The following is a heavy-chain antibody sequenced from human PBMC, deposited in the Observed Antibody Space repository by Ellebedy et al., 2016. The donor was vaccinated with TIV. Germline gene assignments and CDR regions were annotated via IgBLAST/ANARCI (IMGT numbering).Heavy chain of an antibody. D-gene: IGHD6-19*01. CDR2: FSASGGSS. Sequence: PGGSLRLSCAASGFAFTTYAMSWVRQAPGKGLEWVSGFSASGGSSVYADSVKGRFTISRDNSKNTLYLQMNSLRAEDTAVYYCAKVAVAGTVRNWFDPWGQGTLVTVSS. CDR1: GFAFTTYA. CDR3: AKVAVAGTVRNWFDP. J-gene: IGHJ5*02. V-gene: IGHV3-23*01.